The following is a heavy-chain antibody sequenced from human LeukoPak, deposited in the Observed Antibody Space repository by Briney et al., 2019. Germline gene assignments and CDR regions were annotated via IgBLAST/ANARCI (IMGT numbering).Heavy chain of an antibody. CDR1: GFSISSTYY. Sequence: SETLSLTCAVSGFSISSTYYGAWIRQTPGKGLEWIATITHSGNTYYISSLESRLTISLDTSKRHFSLRLTSVTAADTAVYYCARINAPVATFDYWGLGTLVAVSS. CDR3: ARINAPVATFDY. J-gene: IGHJ4*02. D-gene: IGHD2-21*01. V-gene: IGHV4-38-2*01. CDR2: ITHSGNT.